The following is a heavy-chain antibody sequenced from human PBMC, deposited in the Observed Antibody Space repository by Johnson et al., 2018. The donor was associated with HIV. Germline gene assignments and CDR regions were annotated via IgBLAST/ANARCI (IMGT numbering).Heavy chain of an antibody. CDR3: AKDAVTDDAFDI. CDR1: GLSFSNFG. V-gene: IGHV3-NL1*01. Sequence: QMMLVESGGGVVQPGKSLTLSCVASGLSFSNFGIHWVRQAPGKGLEWVSVIYSGDSTNYAASVPGRFTISRDNSKTTLYLQMDSLRAEDTAVYYCAKDAVTDDAFDIWGQGTMVTVSS. J-gene: IGHJ3*02. CDR2: IYSGDST. D-gene: IGHD4-17*01.